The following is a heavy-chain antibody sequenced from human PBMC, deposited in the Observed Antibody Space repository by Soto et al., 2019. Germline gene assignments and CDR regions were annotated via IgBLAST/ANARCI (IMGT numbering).Heavy chain of an antibody. J-gene: IGHJ4*02. CDR3: ARPKRNYGDYSI. CDR1: GGSISSSSYY. CDR2: IYYSGST. Sequence: SETLSLTCTVSGGSISSSSYYWGWIRQPPGKGLEWIGSIYYSGSTYYNPFLKSRVTISVDTSKNQFSLKLSSVTAADTAVYYCARPKRNYGDYSIWGQGTLVTVSS. V-gene: IGHV4-39*01. D-gene: IGHD4-17*01.